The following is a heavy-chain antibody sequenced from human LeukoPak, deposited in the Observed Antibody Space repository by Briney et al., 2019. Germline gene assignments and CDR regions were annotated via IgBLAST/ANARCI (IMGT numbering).Heavy chain of an antibody. V-gene: IGHV4-34*01. CDR3: ARVPLAYCSSTSCYAFSAFDI. CDR1: GGSFSGYY. J-gene: IGHJ3*02. Sequence: SETLSLTCAVYGGSFSGYYWSWIRQPPGKGLEWIGEINHSGSTNYNPSLKSRVTISVDTSKNQFSLQLSSVTAANTAVYYCARVPLAYCSSTSCYAFSAFDIWGQGTMVTVSS. CDR2: INHSGST. D-gene: IGHD2-2*01.